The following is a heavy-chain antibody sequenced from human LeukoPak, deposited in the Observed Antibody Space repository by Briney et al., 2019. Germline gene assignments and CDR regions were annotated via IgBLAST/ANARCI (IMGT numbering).Heavy chain of an antibody. CDR3: ARHPNSNWDY. J-gene: IGHJ4*02. CDR1: GFTFRNYW. V-gene: IGHV3-7*03. CDR2: INEGGNEK. Sequence: GGSLRLSCAASGFTFRNYWMSWVRQVPGKGLEWVVNINEGGNEKNYVDSVKGRITASRDNAQNPLYLQMNSLRVEDTAVYYCARHPNSNWDYWGQGTLVTVSS. D-gene: IGHD6-13*01.